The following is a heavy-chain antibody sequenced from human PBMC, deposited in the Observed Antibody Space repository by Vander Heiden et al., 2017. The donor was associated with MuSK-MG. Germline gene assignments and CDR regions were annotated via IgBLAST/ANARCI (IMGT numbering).Heavy chain of an antibody. D-gene: IGHD3-22*01. CDR3: TTHYYDTSLVDY. CDR2: IKIKVDDGTT. Sequence: EVQLVESGGGLVKPGGSLRLSCAASGFTFRNTWMSWVRQAPGKGLEWVGRIKIKVDDGTTDYAAPVKGRFTISRDDSKNTLYLQMNSLKTEDTAVYYCTTHYYDTSLVDYCGQGTLVTVSS. V-gene: IGHV3-15*01. J-gene: IGHJ4*02. CDR1: GFTFRNTW.